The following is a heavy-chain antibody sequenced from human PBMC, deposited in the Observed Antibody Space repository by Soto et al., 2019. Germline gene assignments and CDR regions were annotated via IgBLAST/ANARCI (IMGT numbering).Heavy chain of an antibody. J-gene: IGHJ4*02. D-gene: IGHD1-26*01. Sequence: HVQLVQSGAEVKQPGSSVTVSCKASGGTFSSYTISWVRQAPGQGLEWMAGISPIFGTPIYAQKFQDRVTITADDSTMTAYMEMNRLTSEDTAVYYCARVVVGSRLSLDYWGQGTLVTISS. CDR3: ARVVVGSRLSLDY. CDR1: GGTFSSYT. CDR2: ISPIFGTP. V-gene: IGHV1-69*01.